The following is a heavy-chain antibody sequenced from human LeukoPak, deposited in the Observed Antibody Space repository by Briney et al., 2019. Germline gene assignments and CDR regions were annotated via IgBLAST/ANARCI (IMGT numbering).Heavy chain of an antibody. J-gene: IGHJ5*02. CDR3: ARGSSSWYNWFDP. V-gene: IGHV1-69*05. CDR2: IIPIFGTA. CDR1: GGTFSSYA. Sequence: SVKVSCKASGGTFSSYAISWVRQAPGQGLEWMGGIIPIFGTANYAQKFQGRVTITTDESTSTAYMELSSLRSEDTAVYYCARGSSSWYNWFDPWGQGTLVTVSS. D-gene: IGHD6-13*01.